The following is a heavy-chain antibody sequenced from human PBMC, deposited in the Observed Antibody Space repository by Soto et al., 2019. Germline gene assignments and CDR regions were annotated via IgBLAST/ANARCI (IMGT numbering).Heavy chain of an antibody. CDR1: GFSFGSYA. Sequence: GGSLRLSCAASGFSFGSYALSWVRQAPGKGLEWVSTISGSDGKTFYADSVKGRFSISRDTSQSTLYLQMNSLRADDTAMYYCARWSYLDYWGQGTRVTVSS. V-gene: IGHV3-23*01. J-gene: IGHJ4*02. D-gene: IGHD3-3*01. CDR2: ISGSDGKT. CDR3: ARWSYLDY.